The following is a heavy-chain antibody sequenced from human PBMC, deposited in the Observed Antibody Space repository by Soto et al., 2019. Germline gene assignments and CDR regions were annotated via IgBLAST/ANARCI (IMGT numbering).Heavy chain of an antibody. J-gene: IGHJ6*02. Sequence: ASVKVSCKASGYTLTGYYMHWVRQAPGQGLEWMGWINPNSGGTNYAQKFQGWVTMTRDTSISTAYMELSRLRSDDTAVYYCARKGASGYYYYYGMDVWGQGTTVTVSS. CDR3: ARKGASGYYYYYGMDV. CDR1: GYTLTGYY. CDR2: INPNSGGT. V-gene: IGHV1-2*04.